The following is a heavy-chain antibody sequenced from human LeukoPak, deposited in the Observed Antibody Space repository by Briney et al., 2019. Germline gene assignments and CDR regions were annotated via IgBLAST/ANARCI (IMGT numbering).Heavy chain of an antibody. V-gene: IGHV3-7*01. J-gene: IGHJ4*02. CDR1: GGSFSGYY. Sequence: ETLSLTCAVYGGSFSGYYWSWVRQAPGKGLEWVANIKKDGSENYYVDSVKGRFTISRDNAKKSLYLQMKSLRAEDTAVYYCARHLSGVTGYSYGRGIDYWGQGTLVTVSS. CDR3: ARHLSGVTGYSYGRGIDY. D-gene: IGHD5-18*01. CDR2: IKKDGSEN.